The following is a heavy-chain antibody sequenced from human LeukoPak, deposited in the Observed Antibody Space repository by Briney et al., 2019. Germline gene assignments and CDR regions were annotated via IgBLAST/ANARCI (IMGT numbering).Heavy chain of an antibody. CDR2: FDPEDGET. V-gene: IGHV1-24*01. D-gene: IGHD5-18*01. CDR3: ATDRDTAMAYDY. Sequence: ASVKVSCKASGYTFTSYGMSWVRQAPGKGLEWMGGFDPEDGETIYAQKFQGRVTMTEDTSTDTAYMELSSLRSEDTAVYYCATDRDTAMAYDYWGQGTLVTVSS. J-gene: IGHJ4*02. CDR1: GYTFTSYG.